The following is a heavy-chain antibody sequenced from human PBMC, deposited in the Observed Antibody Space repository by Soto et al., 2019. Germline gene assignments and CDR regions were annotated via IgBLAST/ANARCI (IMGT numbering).Heavy chain of an antibody. CDR2: ISSSSSYI. D-gene: IGHD6-19*01. Sequence: GGSLRLSCAASGFTFSSYSMNWVRQAPGKGLEWVSSISSSSSYIYYADSVKGRFTISRDNAKNSLYLQMNSLRAEDTAVYYCARAGAVEMFDYWGQGTLVTVSS. CDR1: GFTFSSYS. J-gene: IGHJ4*02. CDR3: ARAGAVEMFDY. V-gene: IGHV3-21*01.